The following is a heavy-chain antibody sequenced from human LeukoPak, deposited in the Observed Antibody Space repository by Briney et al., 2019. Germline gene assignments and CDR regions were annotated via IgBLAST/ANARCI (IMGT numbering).Heavy chain of an antibody. CDR3: ARVVADYDILFDY. CDR1: GFTFSSYW. V-gene: IGHV3-7*03. Sequence: PGGSLRLSCAASGFTFSSYWMTWVRQAPGKGLEWVANINQDGSEKYYVDSVKGRFTISRDNAKNSLYLQMYSLRAEDTAAYYCARVVADYDILFDYWGQGSLVTVSS. CDR2: INQDGSEK. J-gene: IGHJ4*02. D-gene: IGHD3-9*01.